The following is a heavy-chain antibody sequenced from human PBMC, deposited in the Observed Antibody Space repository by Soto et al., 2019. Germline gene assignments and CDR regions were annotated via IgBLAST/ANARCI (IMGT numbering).Heavy chain of an antibody. J-gene: IGHJ4*02. D-gene: IGHD3-16*01. CDR3: ARGIMMTFWGVRLRPLYSDF. Sequence: SETLSLTCSVSGGSISSSSYYWGWIRQPPGKGLEWIGSIYYSGSTYYNPSLKSRVTISVDMSKNQFSLKLSSVTATDTAVYYSARGIMMTFWGVRLRPLYSDFRGQGPLVTVST. V-gene: IGHV4-39*01. CDR2: IYYSGST. CDR1: GGSISSSSYY.